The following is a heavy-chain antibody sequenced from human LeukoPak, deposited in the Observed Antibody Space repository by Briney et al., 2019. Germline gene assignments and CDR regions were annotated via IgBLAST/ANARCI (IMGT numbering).Heavy chain of an antibody. D-gene: IGHD6-25*01. CDR2: ISAYTGNT. CDR1: GYTFTSYG. V-gene: IGHV1-18*01. Sequence: GASVKVSCKASGYTFTSYGINWVRQAPGQGLEWMGWISAYTGNTNYAQKFQGRVTMTTDTSTSTAYMELRSLRSDDTAVYYCTRDLPYSSGWESLDYWGQGTLVTVSS. J-gene: IGHJ4*02. CDR3: TRDLPYSSGWESLDY.